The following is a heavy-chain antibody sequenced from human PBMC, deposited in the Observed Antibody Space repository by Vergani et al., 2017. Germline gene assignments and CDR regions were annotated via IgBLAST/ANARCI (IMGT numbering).Heavy chain of an antibody. Sequence: EVQLVESGGGLVQPGGSLRLSCAASGFTFSSYWMSWVRQAPGKGPEWVANIKQDGSEKYYVDSVKGRFTISRDNAKNSLYLQMNSLRAEDTAVYYCARDRIAAAGIFDYWGQGTLVTVSS. CDR1: GFTFSSYW. CDR3: ARDRIAAAGIFDY. V-gene: IGHV3-7*03. J-gene: IGHJ4*02. CDR2: IKQDGSEK. D-gene: IGHD6-13*01.